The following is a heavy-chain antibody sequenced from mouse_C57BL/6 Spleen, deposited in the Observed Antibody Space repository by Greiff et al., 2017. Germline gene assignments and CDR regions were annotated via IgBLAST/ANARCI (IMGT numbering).Heavy chain of an antibody. CDR1: GYTFTSYG. Sequence: QVQLQQSGAELARPGASVKLSCKASGYTFTSYGISWVKQRTGQGLEWIGEIYPRSGNTYYNEKFKGKATLTADKSSRTAYMGLRSLTSEDSAVYFCAISITTVVSSFDDWGQGTTLTVSS. V-gene: IGHV1-81*01. D-gene: IGHD1-1*01. CDR2: IYPRSGNT. J-gene: IGHJ2*01. CDR3: AISITTVVSSFDD.